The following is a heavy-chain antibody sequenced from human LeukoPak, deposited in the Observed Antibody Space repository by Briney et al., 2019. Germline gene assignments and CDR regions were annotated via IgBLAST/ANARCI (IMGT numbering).Heavy chain of an antibody. CDR3: ARGASSYDSSGYYFDY. J-gene: IGHJ4*02. Sequence: SETLSLTCTVSGGSINSYYWSWIRQPAGKGLEWIGRIYTSGSTNYNPSLKSRVTMSVDTSKNQFSLKLSSVTAADTAVYYCARGASSYDSSGYYFDYWGQGTLVTVSS. D-gene: IGHD3-22*01. CDR1: GGSINSYY. CDR2: IYTSGST. V-gene: IGHV4-4*07.